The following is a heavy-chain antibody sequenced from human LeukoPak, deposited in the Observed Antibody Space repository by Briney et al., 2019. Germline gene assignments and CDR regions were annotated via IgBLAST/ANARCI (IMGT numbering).Heavy chain of an antibody. V-gene: IGHV4-59*01. D-gene: IGHD3-16*01. J-gene: IGHJ4*02. Sequence: SETLSLTCTVSGGSISSYYWSWIRQPPGKGLEWIGFIYYTGSTNYNPSLKSRVTISVDTSKNQFSLKLSSVSAADTAVYYRARYGLAGYYFDYWGQGTLVTVSS. CDR3: ARYGLAGYYFDY. CDR1: GGSISSYY. CDR2: IYYTGST.